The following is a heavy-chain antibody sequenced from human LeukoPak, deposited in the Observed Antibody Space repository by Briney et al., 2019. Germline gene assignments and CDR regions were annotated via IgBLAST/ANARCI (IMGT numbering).Heavy chain of an antibody. D-gene: IGHD3-9*01. CDR1: GYTFTSYD. CDR3: ARERLKLRALRCFDWLSPGALDYYGMDV. CDR2: MNPNSGNT. Sequence: ASVKVSCKASGYTFTSYDINWVRQATGQGLEWMGWMNPNSGNTGYAQKFQGRVTMTRNTSISTAYMELSSLRSEDTAVYYCARERLKLRALRCFDWLSPGALDYYGMDVWGQGTTVTVSS. V-gene: IGHV1-8*01. J-gene: IGHJ6*02.